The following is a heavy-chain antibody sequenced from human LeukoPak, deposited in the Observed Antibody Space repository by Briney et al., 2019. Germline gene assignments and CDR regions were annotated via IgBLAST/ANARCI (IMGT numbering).Heavy chain of an antibody. CDR1: GFTVSSNY. D-gene: IGHD3-3*01. Sequence: PGGSLRLSCAASGFTVSSNYMSWVRQAPGKGLEWVPVIYSGGSTYYADSVKGRFTISRDNSKNTLYLQMNSLRAEDTAVYYCARGATIFGVAEEYYFDYWGQGTLVTVSS. CDR2: IYSGGST. J-gene: IGHJ4*02. V-gene: IGHV3-53*01. CDR3: ARGATIFGVAEEYYFDY.